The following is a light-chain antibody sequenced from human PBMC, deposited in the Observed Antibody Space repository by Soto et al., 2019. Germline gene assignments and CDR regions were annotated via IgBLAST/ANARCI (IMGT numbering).Light chain of an antibody. CDR3: SSFTTSSAVV. Sequence: QSVLTQPASVSGSPGQSITISCTGTSRDVGAYQYVSWYQQHPGRGPQLIIFEVRNRPSGISNRFSGSKSGNTASLTISGLQPEDEADYYCSSFTTSSAVVFGTGTKLTVL. V-gene: IGLV2-14*01. CDR2: EVR. CDR1: SRDVGAYQY. J-gene: IGLJ1*01.